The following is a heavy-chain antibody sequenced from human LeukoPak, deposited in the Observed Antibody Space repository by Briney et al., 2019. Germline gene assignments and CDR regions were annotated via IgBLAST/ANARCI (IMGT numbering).Heavy chain of an antibody. CDR3: ASYGDYTNWFDP. CDR1: GGSISSGDYY. CDR2: IYYSGST. Sequence: SETLSLTCTVSGGSISSGDYYWSWIRQPPGKGLEWIGYIYYSGSTYYNPSPKSRVTMSVDTSKNQFSLKLSSVTAADTAVYYCASYGDYTNWFDPWGQGTLVTVSS. V-gene: IGHV4-30-4*01. D-gene: IGHD4-17*01. J-gene: IGHJ5*02.